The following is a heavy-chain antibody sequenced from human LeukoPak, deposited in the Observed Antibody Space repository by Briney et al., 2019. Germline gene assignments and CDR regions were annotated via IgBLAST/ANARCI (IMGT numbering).Heavy chain of an antibody. D-gene: IGHD6-19*01. V-gene: IGHV4-34*01. J-gene: IGHJ4*02. CDR3: ARGRRRSSGSSFDY. Sequence: PSETLSLTCAVYGGSFSGYYWSWIRQPPGKGLEWIGEINHSGSTNYNPSLKSRVTISGDTSKNQFSLNLSSVTAADTAVYYCARGRRRSSGSSFDYWGQGTLVTVSS. CDR2: INHSGST. CDR1: GGSFSGYY.